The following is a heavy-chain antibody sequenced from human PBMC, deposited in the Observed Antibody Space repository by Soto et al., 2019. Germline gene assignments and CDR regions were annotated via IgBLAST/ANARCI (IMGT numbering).Heavy chain of an antibody. J-gene: IGHJ6*02. CDR2: IIPIFGTA. V-gene: IGHV1-69*13. Sequence: SVKFSCKASGGTFSSYAISWVRQAPGQGLEWMGGIIPIFGTANYAKKFQGRVTITADESTSTAYMELSSLRSEDTAVYYCARDPWSREGYCSGGSCYYYYGMDVWGQGTTVTVSS. CDR3: ARDPWSREGYCSGGSCYYYYGMDV. CDR1: GGTFSSYA. D-gene: IGHD2-15*01.